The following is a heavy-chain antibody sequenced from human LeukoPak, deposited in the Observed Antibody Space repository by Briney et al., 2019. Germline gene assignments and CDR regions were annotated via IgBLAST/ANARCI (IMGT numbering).Heavy chain of an antibody. J-gene: IGHJ4*02. CDR2: ITGSGDTT. V-gene: IGHV3-23*01. CDR3: AKWGDYDILTGYYVSDF. CDR1: GFIFRNYA. Sequence: GGSLRLSCAASGFIFRNYAMSWVRQAPGKGLGWVSAITGSGDTTYYADSVKGRFTVSRDNSKNTLYVEMNTLRAEDTAVYYCAKWGDYDILTGYYVSDFWGQGTLVTVSS. D-gene: IGHD3-9*01.